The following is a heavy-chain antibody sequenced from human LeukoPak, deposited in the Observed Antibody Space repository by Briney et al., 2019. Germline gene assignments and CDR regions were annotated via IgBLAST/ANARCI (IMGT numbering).Heavy chain of an antibody. V-gene: IGHV3-7*01. J-gene: IGHJ4*02. Sequence: GGSLRLSCAASGFTFSSYWMSWVRQAPGKGLEWVANIKQDGSEKYYADSVKGRFTISRDNSKNTLYLQMNSLRAEDTAVYYCARPPREYQLLWGFDYWGQGTLVTVSS. CDR3: ARPPREYQLLWGFDY. CDR1: GFTFSSYW. CDR2: IKQDGSEK. D-gene: IGHD2-2*01.